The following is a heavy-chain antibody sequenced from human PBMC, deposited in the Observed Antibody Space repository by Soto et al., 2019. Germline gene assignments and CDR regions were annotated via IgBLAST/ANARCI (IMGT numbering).Heavy chain of an antibody. Sequence: QLQLQESGSGLVKPSQTLSLTCAVSGGSISSGGYSWSWIRQPPGKGLEWIGYMYHSGSTYYNPSLQSRVTISIDRSKNHFSLKLSSVTASDTAVYYCARVLDYWGQGILVTVSS. J-gene: IGHJ4*02. CDR1: GGSISSGGYS. CDR2: MYHSGST. CDR3: ARVLDY. V-gene: IGHV4-30-2*01.